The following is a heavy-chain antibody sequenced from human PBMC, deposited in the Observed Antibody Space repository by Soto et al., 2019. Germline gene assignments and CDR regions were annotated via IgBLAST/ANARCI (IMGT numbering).Heavy chain of an antibody. CDR3: AAGEASSRNLAPYYLDF. CDR2: IHYSGTT. CDR1: GGSMRNYS. J-gene: IGHJ4*02. D-gene: IGHD6-13*01. Sequence: KPSETLSLTCTVSGGSMRNYSWTWIRQPPGKGLEWIGYIHYSGTTSFFPSYNPSLRSRVTISEDTSKNQFSLKLLSVTTADTAVYFCAAGEASSRNLAPYYLDFWGQGTLVTVSS. V-gene: IGHV4-59*01.